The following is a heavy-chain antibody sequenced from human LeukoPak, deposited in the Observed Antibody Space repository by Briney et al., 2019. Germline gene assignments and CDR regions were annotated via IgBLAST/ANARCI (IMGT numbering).Heavy chain of an antibody. Sequence: SETLSLTCTVSGTSISSGAYSWSWVRQHPGKGLEWIAYIYYSGNTYYNPSLKRRVTISVDTSKNQFSLKLSSVTAADTAVYYCARDRQYYYDSSGGDFNRAMNWFDPWGQGTLVTVSS. D-gene: IGHD3-22*01. V-gene: IGHV4-30-4*08. CDR3: ARDRQYYYDSSGGDFNRAMNWFDP. CDR1: GTSISSGAYS. CDR2: IYYSGNT. J-gene: IGHJ5*02.